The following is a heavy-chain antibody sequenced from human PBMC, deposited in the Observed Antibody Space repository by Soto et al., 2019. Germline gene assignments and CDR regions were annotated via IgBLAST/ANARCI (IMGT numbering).Heavy chain of an antibody. D-gene: IGHD6-6*01. CDR1: GGTFSSYA. CDR3: ARGANRYSSSSSYFDC. J-gene: IGHJ4*02. Sequence: SVKVSCKASGGTFSSYAISWVRQAPGQGLEWMGGIIPIFGTANYAQKFQGRVTITADESTSTAYMELSSLRSEDTAVYYCARGANRYSSSSSYFDCWGQGNLVTVSS. V-gene: IGHV1-69*13. CDR2: IIPIFGTA.